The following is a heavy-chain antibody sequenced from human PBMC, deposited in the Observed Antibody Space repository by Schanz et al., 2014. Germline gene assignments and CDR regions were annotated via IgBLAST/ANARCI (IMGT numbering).Heavy chain of an antibody. CDR3: TADLWFGAVWGVW. CDR2: IKEDGSVK. CDR1: TFTFSSDW. Sequence: EVQLAESGGGLVQPGGSLRLSCAASTFTFSSDWMSWVRQAPGKGLEWVANIKEDGSVKDYVDSVKGRFTISRDNAKNTVYLQMNSLQTEHTAVYYCTADLWFGAVWGVWWGQGTLVTVSS. D-gene: IGHD3-10*01. V-gene: IGHV3-7*05. J-gene: IGHJ4*02.